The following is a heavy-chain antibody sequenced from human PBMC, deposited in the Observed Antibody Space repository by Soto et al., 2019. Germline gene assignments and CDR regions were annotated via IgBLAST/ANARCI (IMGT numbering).Heavy chain of an antibody. V-gene: IGHV3-48*01. D-gene: IGHD3-10*01. CDR3: ARDSGYYGSGSYGY. J-gene: IGHJ4*02. CDR1: DFTFSSFR. Sequence: GGPLSSSFPPLDFTFSSFRMTWSGRAPGRGRGWVSYISSSSSTLYYADSVKGRFTISRDNAKNSLYLQMNSLRAEDTAVYYCARDSGYYGSGSYGYWGQGTLVTVSS. CDR2: ISSSSSTL.